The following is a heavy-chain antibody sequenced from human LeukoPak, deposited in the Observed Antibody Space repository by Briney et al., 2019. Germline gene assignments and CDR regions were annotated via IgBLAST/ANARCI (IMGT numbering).Heavy chain of an antibody. CDR1: GGSMGGYF. CDR2: IYYSGST. V-gene: IGHV4-59*01. CDR3: ARSITSSWYGDFQH. D-gene: IGHD6-13*01. Sequence: SETLSLTCTVSGGSMGGYFWSWIRQPPGKGLEWIGYIYYSGSTNYNPSLKSRVTISVDTSKNQLSLKLSSVTAADTAVYYCARSITSSWYGDFQHWGQGTLVTVSS. J-gene: IGHJ1*01.